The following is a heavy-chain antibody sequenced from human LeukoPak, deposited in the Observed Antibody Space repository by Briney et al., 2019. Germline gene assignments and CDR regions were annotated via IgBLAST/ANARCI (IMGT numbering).Heavy chain of an antibody. D-gene: IGHD2-21*02. V-gene: IGHV1-2*02. CDR1: GYTFTGYY. J-gene: IGHJ4*02. Sequence: GASVKVSCKASGYTFTGYYMHWVRQAPGQGLEWMGWINPNSGGTNYAQKFQGRVTMARDTSISTAYMELSRLRSDDTAVYCCARDQVGGDPSPDYWGQGTLVTVSS. CDR3: ARDQVGGDPSPDY. CDR2: INPNSGGT.